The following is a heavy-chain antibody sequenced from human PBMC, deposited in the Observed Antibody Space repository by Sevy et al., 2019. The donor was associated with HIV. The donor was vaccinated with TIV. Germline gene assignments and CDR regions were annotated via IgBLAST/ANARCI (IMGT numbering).Heavy chain of an antibody. CDR1: GFTFSSYD. Sequence: GGSLRLSCAASGFTFSSYDMHWVRQAPGKGLEWVAGIAYDGSKKYYADFVKGRFTVSRDNSKKMLFLQMSGLRTEDTAVFYCARAQHDYGGNVRTGWFDPWGQGTLVTVSS. V-gene: IGHV3-30-3*01. CDR3: ARAQHDYGGNVRTGWFDP. CDR2: IAYDGSKK. D-gene: IGHD4-17*01. J-gene: IGHJ5*02.